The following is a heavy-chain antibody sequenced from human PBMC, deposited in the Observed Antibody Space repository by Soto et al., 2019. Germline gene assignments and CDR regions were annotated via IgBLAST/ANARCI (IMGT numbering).Heavy chain of an antibody. J-gene: IGHJ4*02. D-gene: IGHD6-13*01. V-gene: IGHV3-23*01. CDR1: GFTFSSYA. CDR3: AKDLYDGSSWYSGDY. CDR2: ISGSGGST. Sequence: EVQLLESGGGLVQPGGSLRLSCAASGFTFSSYAMSWVRQAPGKGLEWVSAISGSGGSTYYADSVKGRFTISRDNSKNTMYLQMNSLRAEDTAVYYCAKDLYDGSSWYSGDYWGQGTLVNVSS.